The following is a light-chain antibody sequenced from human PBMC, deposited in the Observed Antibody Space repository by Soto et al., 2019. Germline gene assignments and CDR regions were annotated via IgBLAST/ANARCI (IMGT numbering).Light chain of an antibody. V-gene: IGLV2-23*01. CDR2: EGS. J-gene: IGLJ1*01. Sequence: QSALTQPASVSGSPGQSITISCTGTSSDVGSYNLVSWYQQHPGKAPKLMIFEGSKRPSGISYRFSGSKSGNTASLTISGLQADDEADYCCCSYADNSYVFGTGTKVTVL. CDR1: SSDVGSYNL. CDR3: CSYADNSYV.